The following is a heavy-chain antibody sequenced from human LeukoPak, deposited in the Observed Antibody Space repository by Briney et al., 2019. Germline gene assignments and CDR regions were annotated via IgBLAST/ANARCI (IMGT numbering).Heavy chain of an antibody. D-gene: IGHD6-19*01. CDR2: FYYSGST. V-gene: IGHV4-59*01. CDR1: GGSISGYY. J-gene: IGHJ4*02. CDR3: ARVGYTSGWRFDY. Sequence: PSETLSLTCTVSGGSISGYYWSWIRRPPGKGLEWIGYFYYSGSTSYNPSLKSRVSISVDTSKNQFSLKLTSVTAADTAVYYCARVGYTSGWRFDYWGQGTLVTVSS.